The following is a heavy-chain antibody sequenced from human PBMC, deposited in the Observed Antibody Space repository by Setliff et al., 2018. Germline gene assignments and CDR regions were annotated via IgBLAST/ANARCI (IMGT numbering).Heavy chain of an antibody. CDR3: RLWLHETMRDY. D-gene: IGHD3-10*01. J-gene: IGHJ4*02. Sequence: GGSLRLSCAASGVTVSAYDMSWVRQAPGKGLEWVSTIYSGDRSTFYTDSVKGRFTISRDNSKNTLYLQMNSLRAEDTAVYYCRLWLHETMRDYWGQGTLVTVSS. V-gene: IGHV3-23*05. CDR1: GVTVSAYD. CDR2: IYSGDRST.